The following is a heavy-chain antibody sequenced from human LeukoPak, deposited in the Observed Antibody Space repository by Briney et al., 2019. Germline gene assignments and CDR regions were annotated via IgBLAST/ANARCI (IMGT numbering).Heavy chain of an antibody. CDR1: GFTFSSYG. Sequence: GGSLRLSCAASGFTFSSYGMHWVRQAPGKGLEWVAVIWHDGSNKYYADSVKGRFTISRDNSKNTLYLQMNSLRAEDTAVYYCAKLVVGATHDAFDIWGQGTMVTVSS. CDR3: AKLVVGATHDAFDI. J-gene: IGHJ3*02. D-gene: IGHD1-26*01. V-gene: IGHV3-33*06. CDR2: IWHDGSNK.